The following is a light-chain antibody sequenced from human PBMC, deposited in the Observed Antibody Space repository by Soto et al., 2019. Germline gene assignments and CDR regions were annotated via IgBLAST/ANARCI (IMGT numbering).Light chain of an antibody. CDR2: GHN. CDR3: QSFDSSVSASGV. Sequence: QSVLTQPPSVSGAPGQRVTISCSGSYSNIGAGYEVHWYQQVPGTAPKLLVSGHNNRPSGVPDRFFGSKSGTSASLTIIGLQAEDEADYYCQSFDSSVSASGVFGGGTQLTVL. CDR1: YSNIGAGYE. V-gene: IGLV1-40*01. J-gene: IGLJ3*02.